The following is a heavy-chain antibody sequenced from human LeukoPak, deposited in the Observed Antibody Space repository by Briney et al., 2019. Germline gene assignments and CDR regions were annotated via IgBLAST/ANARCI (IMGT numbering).Heavy chain of an antibody. Sequence: GASVKVSCKASGYTFTSHHMHWVRQAPGQGLEWMGIINPSGGSTNYAQKFQGRVTMTRDMSASTVYMELSSLRSEDTAVYYCAREGGRYYDSSGYYPYWGQGTLVTASS. CDR1: GYTFTSHH. D-gene: IGHD3-22*01. CDR2: INPSGGST. J-gene: IGHJ4*02. CDR3: AREGGRYYDSSGYYPY. V-gene: IGHV1-46*01.